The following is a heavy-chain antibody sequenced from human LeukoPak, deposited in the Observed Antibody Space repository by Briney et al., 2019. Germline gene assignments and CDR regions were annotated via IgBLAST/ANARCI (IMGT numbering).Heavy chain of an antibody. CDR2: ISSSSSYI. D-gene: IGHD6-19*01. CDR1: GFTFSSYS. V-gene: IGHV3-21*01. CDR3: ARAGGWYYYYGMDV. Sequence: GGSLRLSCAASGFTFSSYSMNWVRQAPGKGLEWVSSISSSSSYIYYADSVKGRFTISRDNAKNSLYLQMNSLRAEDTAVYYCARAGGWYYYYGMDVWGQGTTVTVSS. J-gene: IGHJ6*02.